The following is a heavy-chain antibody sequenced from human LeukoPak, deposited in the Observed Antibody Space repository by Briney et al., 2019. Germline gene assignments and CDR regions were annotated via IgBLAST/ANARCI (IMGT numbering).Heavy chain of an antibody. J-gene: IGHJ6*03. CDR2: ISAYNGNT. CDR3: ARAGPVYDSSGYYTNYYYYYMDV. V-gene: IGHV1-18*04. D-gene: IGHD3-22*01. CDR1: GYTFTGYY. Sequence: ASVKVSCKASGYTFTGYYMHWVRQAPGQGLEWMGWISAYNGNTNYAQKLQGRVTMTTDTSTSTAYMELRSLRSDDTAVYYCARAGPVYDSSGYYTNYYYYYMDVWGKGTTVTISS.